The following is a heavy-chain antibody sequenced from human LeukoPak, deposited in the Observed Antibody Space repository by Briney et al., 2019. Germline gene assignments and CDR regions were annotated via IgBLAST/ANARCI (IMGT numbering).Heavy chain of an antibody. D-gene: IGHD3-3*02. CDR1: GGSISNYY. CDR3: ARGEHLGGYYMDV. J-gene: IGHJ6*03. V-gene: IGHV4-59*12. CDR2: IYYSGTT. Sequence: SETLSLTCTVSGGSISNYYWNWIRQPPGKGLEWIGYIYYSGTTNYNPSLKSRVSMSVDTSKNQFSLKLSSVTAADTAVYYCARGEHLGGYYMDVWGKGTTVTVSS.